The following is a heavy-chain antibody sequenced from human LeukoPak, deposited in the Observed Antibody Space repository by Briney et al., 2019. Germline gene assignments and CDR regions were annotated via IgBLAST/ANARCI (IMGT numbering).Heavy chain of an antibody. CDR2: ISSNGGST. Sequence: GGSLRLSCAASGFTFSSYAMHWVRQAPGKGLEYVSAISSNGGSTYYANSVKGRFTISRDNSKNTLYLQMGSLRAEDMAVYYCARDNGGSYDTFDYWGQGTLVTVSS. D-gene: IGHD1-26*01. CDR1: GFTFSSYA. V-gene: IGHV3-64*01. CDR3: ARDNGGSYDTFDY. J-gene: IGHJ4*02.